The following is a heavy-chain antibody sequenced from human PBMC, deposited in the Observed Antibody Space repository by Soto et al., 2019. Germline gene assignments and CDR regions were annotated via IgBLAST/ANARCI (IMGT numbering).Heavy chain of an antibody. CDR2: IIPIFGTA. D-gene: IGHD3-22*01. J-gene: IGHJ4*02. CDR1: GGTFSSYA. V-gene: IGHV1-69*13. Sequence: AASVKVSCKASGGTFSSYAISWVRQAPGQGLEWMGGIIPIFGTANYAQKFQGRVTITADESTSTAYMELSSLRSEDTAVYYCARRERYYYDSSGYYPFDYWGQGTLVTVSS. CDR3: ARRERYYYDSSGYYPFDY.